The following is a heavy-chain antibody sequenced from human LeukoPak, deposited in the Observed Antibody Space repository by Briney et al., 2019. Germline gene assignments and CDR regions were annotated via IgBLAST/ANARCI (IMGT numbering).Heavy chain of an antibody. CDR3: ATKGDYDKDFDY. V-gene: IGHV1-2*02. CDR1: GYTFTGYY. CDR2: INPNSGGT. J-gene: IGHJ4*02. Sequence: ASVKVSCKASGYTFTGYYMHWVRQAPGQGLEWMGWINPNSGGTNYAQKFQGRVTMTSDTSISTAYMELSRLRSDDTAVYYCATKGDYDKDFDYWGQRTLVTVSS. D-gene: IGHD3-22*01.